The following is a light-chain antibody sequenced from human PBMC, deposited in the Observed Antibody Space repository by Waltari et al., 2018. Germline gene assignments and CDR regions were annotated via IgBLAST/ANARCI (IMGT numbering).Light chain of an antibody. V-gene: IGLV3-1*01. CDR2: HDK. CDR1: KLGDQY. CDR3: SSHSSRITLI. Sequence: SYDLIQQPSVSVSPGQTVSITCSGDKLGDQYTSWYQQQPGPSPVLVLYHDKKRPSEVSDRFSGSRSGNTATLTISGLQAEDEAHYFCSSHSSRITLIFGGGTKLTVL. J-gene: IGLJ2*01.